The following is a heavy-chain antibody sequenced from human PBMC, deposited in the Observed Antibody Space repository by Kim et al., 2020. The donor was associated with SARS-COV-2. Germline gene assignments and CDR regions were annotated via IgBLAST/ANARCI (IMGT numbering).Heavy chain of an antibody. V-gene: IGHV3-21*01. CDR2: ISSSSNYI. CDR1: GFTFSSYS. Sequence: GGSLRLSCAASGFTFSSYSMNWVRQAPGKGLEWVSSISSSSNYIYYADSVKGRITISRDNAKNSLYLQMNSLRAEDTAVYYCAREPWSSTSCYFSYYYMDVWGKGTTVTVSS. CDR3: AREPWSSTSCYFSYYYMDV. D-gene: IGHD2-2*01. J-gene: IGHJ6*03.